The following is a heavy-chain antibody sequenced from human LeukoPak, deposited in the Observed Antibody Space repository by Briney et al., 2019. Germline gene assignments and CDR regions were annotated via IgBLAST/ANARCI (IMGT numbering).Heavy chain of an antibody. V-gene: IGHV4-34*01. J-gene: IGHJ6*03. Sequence: SETLSLTCAVYGGSFSGYYWTGIRQTPEKGLEWIGEMNPSGSTSYNPSLKSRVTISVDTSKNQFSLKLSSVTAADTAVYYCARGRQDVTMIVVVMTAVSYYLDVWGKGTTVTVS. CDR3: ARGRQDVTMIVVVMTAVSYYLDV. D-gene: IGHD3-22*01. CDR2: MNPSGST. CDR1: GGSFSGYY.